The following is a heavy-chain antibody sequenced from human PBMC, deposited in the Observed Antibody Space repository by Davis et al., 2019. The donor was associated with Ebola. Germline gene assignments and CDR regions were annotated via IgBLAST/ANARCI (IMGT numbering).Heavy chain of an antibody. CDR2: IIPIFDTA. CDR3: AKDRYYDNSPLYFESET. CDR1: GYTFISYD. D-gene: IGHD3-22*01. Sequence: SVKVSCKASGYTFISYDISWVRQAHGQGLEWVGGIIPIFDTASYAHNFQDRVTITADESRITAYLELSSLRSEDTAVYYCAKDRYYDNSPLYFESETWGQGTLVTVSS. V-gene: IGHV1-69*13. J-gene: IGHJ4*02.